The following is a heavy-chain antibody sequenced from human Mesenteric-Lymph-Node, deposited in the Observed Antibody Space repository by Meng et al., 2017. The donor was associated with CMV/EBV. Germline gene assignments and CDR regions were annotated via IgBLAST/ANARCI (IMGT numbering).Heavy chain of an antibody. J-gene: IGHJ5*02. V-gene: IGHV3-23*03. Sequence: GESLKISCAASGFTFSSYAMNWVRQAPGKGLEWVSVISSGGSSTYYADSVKGRFTISRDNSKNTLYLQMNSLRAEDTAVYYCAKDSRYDFWSGYYPVNWFDPWGQGTLVTVSS. D-gene: IGHD3-3*01. CDR1: GFTFSSYA. CDR3: AKDSRYDFWSGYYPVNWFDP. CDR2: ISSGGSST.